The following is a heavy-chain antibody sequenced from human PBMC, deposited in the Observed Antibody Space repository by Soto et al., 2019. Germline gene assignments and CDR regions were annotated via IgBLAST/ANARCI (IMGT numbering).Heavy chain of an antibody. CDR3: ARDSGYSNTKYYYYYGMDV. CDR2: INPNTGDT. CDR1: GYTFTDYY. D-gene: IGHD5-12*01. Sequence: QVQLVQSGAEVKKPGASVTVSCKASGYTFTDYYMHWVRQAPGQGLEWMGWINPNTGDTKYAQKVQGRFTVTIDASIRTAYMELSGLRSGDTAMYYCARDSGYSNTKYYYYYGMDVWGQGTTVTVSS. V-gene: IGHV1-2*02. J-gene: IGHJ6*02.